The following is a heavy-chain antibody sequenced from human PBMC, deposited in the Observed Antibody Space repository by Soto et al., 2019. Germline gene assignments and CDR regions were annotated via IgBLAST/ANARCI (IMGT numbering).Heavy chain of an antibody. V-gene: IGHV4-61*08. J-gene: IGHJ4*02. CDR1: GGSVSNDDYY. D-gene: IGHD1-26*01. CDR2: IYHSGST. CDR3: ARLGIGWEFPFDY. Sequence: QVQLQESGPGLVKPSETLSLTCIVSGGSVSNDDYYWSWIRRPPGKGLEWIGYIYHSGSTYYNPSLNTRVTISADTPANQFSLKVSSVTAADTAVYYCARLGIGWEFPFDYWGQGTLVNVSS.